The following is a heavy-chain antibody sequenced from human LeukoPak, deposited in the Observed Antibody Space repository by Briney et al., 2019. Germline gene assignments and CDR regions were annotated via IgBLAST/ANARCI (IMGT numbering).Heavy chain of an antibody. Sequence: SETLSLTCAVYGGSFSGYYWSWIRQPPGKGLEWIGEINHSGSTNYNPSLMSRVTISVDTSKNQFSLKLSSVTAADTAVYYCASSWRYYDSSGYPPSLDYWGQGTLVTVSS. CDR2: INHSGST. D-gene: IGHD3-22*01. V-gene: IGHV4-34*01. J-gene: IGHJ4*02. CDR1: GGSFSGYY. CDR3: ASSWRYYDSSGYPPSLDY.